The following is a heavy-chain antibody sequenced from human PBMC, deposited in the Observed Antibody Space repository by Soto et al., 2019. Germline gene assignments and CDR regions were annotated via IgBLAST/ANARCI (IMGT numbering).Heavy chain of an antibody. Sequence: LTCTASGVSISRYHCTWTRKSPGKGLEWIGYIYYSGSSGSTDYSPSLKSRVTISADTSKNQFSLKLSSVTAADTAVYYCARMNQLAPKRNAFDIWGQGTMVS. D-gene: IGHD1-1*01. J-gene: IGHJ3*02. CDR1: GVSISRYH. V-gene: IGHV4-59*01. CDR2: IYYSGSSGST. CDR3: ARMNQLAPKRNAFDI.